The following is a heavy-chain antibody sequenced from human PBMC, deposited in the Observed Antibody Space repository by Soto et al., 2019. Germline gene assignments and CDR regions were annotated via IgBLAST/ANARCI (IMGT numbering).Heavy chain of an antibody. J-gene: IGHJ4*02. Sequence: QVQLVESGGGVVQPGRSLRLSCAASGFTFSSYAMHWVRQAPGKGLEWVAVISYDGSNKYYADSVKGRFTISRDNSKNTLYLQMNSLRAEDTAVYYCARDYGDLGWAQLDYWGQGTLVTVSS. CDR3: ARDYGDLGWAQLDY. CDR2: ISYDGSNK. CDR1: GFTFSSYA. D-gene: IGHD1-26*01. V-gene: IGHV3-30-3*01.